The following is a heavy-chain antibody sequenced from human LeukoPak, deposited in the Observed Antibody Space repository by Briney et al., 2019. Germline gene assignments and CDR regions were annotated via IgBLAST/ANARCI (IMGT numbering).Heavy chain of an antibody. V-gene: IGHV1-18*01. CDR2: ISAYNGNT. D-gene: IGHD5-18*01. CDR1: GYTFTNYG. CDR3: ARDRHTAMVTSFYFLDY. J-gene: IGHJ4*02. Sequence: GASVKVSCKASGYTFTNYGISWVRQAPGQGLEWMGWISAYNGNTNYAQKLQGRVTMTTDTSTSTAYMELRSLRSDDTAVYYCARDRHTAMVTSFYFLDYWGQGTLVTVSS.